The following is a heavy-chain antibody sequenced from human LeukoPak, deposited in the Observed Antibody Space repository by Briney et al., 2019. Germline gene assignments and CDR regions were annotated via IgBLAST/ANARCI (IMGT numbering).Heavy chain of an antibody. Sequence: GGSLRLSCAASGFTVSSNYMSWVRQAPGKGLEWVSVIYSGGSTYYADSVKGRFAISRDNSKNTLYLQMNSLRAEDTAVYYCARAWQRHFDYWGQGTLVTVSS. CDR1: GFTVSSNY. CDR2: IYSGGST. V-gene: IGHV3-66*02. D-gene: IGHD5-24*01. J-gene: IGHJ4*02. CDR3: ARAWQRHFDY.